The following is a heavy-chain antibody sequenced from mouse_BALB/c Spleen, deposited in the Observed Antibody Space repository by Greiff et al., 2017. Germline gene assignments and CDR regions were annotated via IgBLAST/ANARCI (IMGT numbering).Heavy chain of an antibody. D-gene: IGHD1-1*01. J-gene: IGHJ3*01. CDR3: ARKGYYGSSYMFAY. V-gene: IGHV14-1*02. CDR1: GFNIKDYY. CDR2: IDPENGNT. Sequence: EVQLVESGAELVRPGALVKLSCKASGFNIKDYYMHWVKQRPEQGLEWIGWIDPENGNTIYDPKFQGKASITADTSSNTAYLQLSSLTSEDTAVYYCARKGYYGSSYMFAYWGQGTLVTVSA.